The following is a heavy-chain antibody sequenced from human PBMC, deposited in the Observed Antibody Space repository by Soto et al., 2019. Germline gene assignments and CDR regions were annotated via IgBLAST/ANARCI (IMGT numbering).Heavy chain of an antibody. CDR3: ARVPGEYSSSGG. Sequence: SETLSLTCTVSGGSISSYYWSWIRQPPGKGLEWIGYIYYSGSTNYNPSLKSRVTISVDTSKNQFSLKLSSVTAADTAVYYCARVPGEYSSSGGWGQGTLVTVSS. CDR1: GGSISSYY. J-gene: IGHJ4*02. V-gene: IGHV4-59*01. CDR2: IYYSGST. D-gene: IGHD6-6*01.